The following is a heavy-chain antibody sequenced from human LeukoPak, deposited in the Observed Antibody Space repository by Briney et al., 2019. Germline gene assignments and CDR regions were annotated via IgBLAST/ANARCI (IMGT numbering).Heavy chain of an antibody. CDR3: ARGSDILTGYYHFDY. Sequence: SETLSLTCTVSGGSISSYYWSWIRQPPGKGLEWIGEINHSGSTNYNPSLKSRVTISVDTSKNQFSLKLSSVTAADTAVYYCARGSDILTGYYHFDYWGQGTLVTVSS. D-gene: IGHD3-9*01. CDR1: GGSISSYY. J-gene: IGHJ4*02. CDR2: INHSGST. V-gene: IGHV4-34*01.